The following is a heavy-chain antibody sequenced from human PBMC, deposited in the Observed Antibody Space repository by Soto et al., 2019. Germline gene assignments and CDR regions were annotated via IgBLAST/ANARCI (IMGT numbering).Heavy chain of an antibody. CDR2: INHSGST. CDR1: GGSFSGYY. V-gene: IGHV4-34*01. J-gene: IGHJ5*02. D-gene: IGHD2-15*01. Sequence: SETLSLTCAVYGGSFSGYYWSWIRQPPGKGLEWIGEINHSGSTNYNPSLKSRVTISVDTSKNQFSLKLSSVTAADTAVYYCARHEGAPPAGYCSGGSCYYWFDPWGQGTLVTVSS. CDR3: ARHEGAPPAGYCSGGSCYYWFDP.